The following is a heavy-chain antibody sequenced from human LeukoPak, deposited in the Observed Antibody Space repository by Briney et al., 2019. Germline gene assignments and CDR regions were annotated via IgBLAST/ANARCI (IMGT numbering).Heavy chain of an antibody. J-gene: IGHJ4*02. CDR3: ARDKRAARPDAILGY. CDR1: GFTFSSYW. V-gene: IGHV3-7*01. Sequence: GGSLGLSCAASGFTFSSYWMSWVRQAPGKGLEWVANIKQDGGEKYYVDSVKGRFTISRDNAKNSLYLQMNSLRAEDTAVYYCARDKRAARPDAILGYWGQGTLVTVSS. CDR2: IKQDGGEK. D-gene: IGHD6-6*01.